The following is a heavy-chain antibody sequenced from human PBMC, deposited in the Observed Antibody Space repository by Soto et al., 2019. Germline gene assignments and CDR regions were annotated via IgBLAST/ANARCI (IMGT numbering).Heavy chain of an antibody. D-gene: IGHD3-16*01. CDR1: GDTFTNYE. Sequence: QVQLVQSGAEVKKPGASVMVSCEASGDTFTNYEINWVRQATGQGLEWLGWVRLNTGNTGYAQRFQGSVSMTAKPSRSTAYMELSSLRSEDTAVYYCASVPRGSRYFYDVDVWGKGTTVIVSS. J-gene: IGHJ6*03. CDR3: ASVPRGSRYFYDVDV. V-gene: IGHV1-8*01. CDR2: VRLNTGNT.